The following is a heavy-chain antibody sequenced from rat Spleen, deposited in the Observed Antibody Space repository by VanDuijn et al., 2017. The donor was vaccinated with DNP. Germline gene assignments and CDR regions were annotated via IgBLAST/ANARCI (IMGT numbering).Heavy chain of an antibody. CDR2: ISYEGSSP. V-gene: IGHV5-7*01. D-gene: IGHD1-7*01. J-gene: IGHJ2*01. CDR1: GLTFSDHN. Sequence: EVQLVESGGGLVQPGRSLKLSCAVSGLTFSDHNMAWVRQTPKKGLERVASISYEGSSPYYRDSVKGRFTIIRDNAKSTLNLQMDSLRSEDTATYYCARKVWAFDYWGQGVMVTVSS. CDR3: ARKVWAFDY.